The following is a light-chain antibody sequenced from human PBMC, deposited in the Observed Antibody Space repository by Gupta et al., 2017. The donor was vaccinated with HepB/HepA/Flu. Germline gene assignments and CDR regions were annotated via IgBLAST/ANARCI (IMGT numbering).Light chain of an antibody. Sequence: EIVLTQSPATLPVAPGEGATLPCRASESIGYNLAWYQQKPGQVPRLIINGASTTATGIPARFIGSGSGTEFTLTISSLQSEDCAVYYCQQYKKRPPLTFGGGTRVEIK. V-gene: IGKV3-15*01. J-gene: IGKJ4*01. CDR2: GAS. CDR3: QQYKKRPPLT. CDR1: ESIGYN.